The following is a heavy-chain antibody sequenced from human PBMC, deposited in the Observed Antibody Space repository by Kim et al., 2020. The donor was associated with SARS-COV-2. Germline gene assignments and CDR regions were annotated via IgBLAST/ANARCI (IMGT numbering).Heavy chain of an antibody. Sequence: GGSLRLSCAASGFTFSSYGMHWVRQAPGKGLEWVAVIWYDGSNKYYADSVKGRFTISRDNSKNTLYLQMNSLRAEDTAVYYCAKERKRALWGSGSWAYYYYGMDVWGQGTTVTVSS. CDR1: GFTFSSYG. CDR3: AKERKRALWGSGSWAYYYYGMDV. CDR2: IWYDGSNK. J-gene: IGHJ6*02. V-gene: IGHV3-33*06. D-gene: IGHD3-10*01.